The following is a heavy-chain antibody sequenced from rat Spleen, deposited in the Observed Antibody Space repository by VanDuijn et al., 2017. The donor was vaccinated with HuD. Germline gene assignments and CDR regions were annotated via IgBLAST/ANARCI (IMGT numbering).Heavy chain of an antibody. CDR1: GFTFSHAW. V-gene: IGHV6-8*01. D-gene: IGHD1-12*02. CDR3: IWDYYDATYYYRFVY. CDR2: IKAKSNNYAT. J-gene: IGHJ3*01. Sequence: EVQLVETGGSLVQPGKSLKLTCATSGFTFSHAWMPWVRQSPEKQLEWVAQIKAKSNNYATYYAESVKGRLTISRDDSKSSVYLQMNSLKEEDTAIYYCIWDYYDATYYYRFVYWGQGTLVTVSS.